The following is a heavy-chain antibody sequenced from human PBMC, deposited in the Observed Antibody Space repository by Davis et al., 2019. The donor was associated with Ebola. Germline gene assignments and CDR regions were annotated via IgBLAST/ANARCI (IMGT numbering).Heavy chain of an antibody. V-gene: IGHV4-61*01. CDR3: ARDDKYYYGMDV. Sequence: MPSETLSLTCTVSGGSISSSSYYWSWIRQPPGKGLEWIGYIYYSGSTNYNPSLKSRVTISVDTSKNQFSLKLSSVTAADTAVYYCARDDKYYYGMDVWGQGTTVTVSS. CDR1: GGSISSSSYY. J-gene: IGHJ6*02. D-gene: IGHD3-9*01. CDR2: IYYSGST.